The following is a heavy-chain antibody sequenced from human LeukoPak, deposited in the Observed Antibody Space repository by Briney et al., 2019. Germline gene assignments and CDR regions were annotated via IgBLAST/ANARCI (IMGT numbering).Heavy chain of an antibody. D-gene: IGHD2-2*01. CDR2: IIPILGIA. CDR1: GGTFSSYA. Sequence: ASAKVSCKASGGTFSSYAISWVRQAPGQGLEWMGRIIPILGIANYAQKFQGRVTITADKSTSTAYMELSSLRSEDTAVYYCARGIVVPAGESGSEFDPWGQGTLVTVSS. V-gene: IGHV1-69*04. CDR3: ARGIVVPAGESGSEFDP. J-gene: IGHJ5*02.